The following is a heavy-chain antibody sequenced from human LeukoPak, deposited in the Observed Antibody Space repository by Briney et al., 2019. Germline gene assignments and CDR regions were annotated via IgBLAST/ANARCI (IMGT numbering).Heavy chain of an antibody. J-gene: IGHJ4*02. CDR3: AKDKECGGDCDFPYFDY. V-gene: IGHV3-30*02. Sequence: PGGSLRLSCAASGFTFSSYGMHWVRQAPGKGLEWVAFIRCDGSNKYYADSVKGRFTISRDNSKNTLYLQMNSLRAEDTAVYYCAKDKECGGDCDFPYFDYWGQGTLVTVSS. CDR1: GFTFSSYG. CDR2: IRCDGSNK. D-gene: IGHD2-21*02.